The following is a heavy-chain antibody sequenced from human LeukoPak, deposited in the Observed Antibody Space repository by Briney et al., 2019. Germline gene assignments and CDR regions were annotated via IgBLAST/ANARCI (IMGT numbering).Heavy chain of an antibody. J-gene: IGHJ4*02. Sequence: ASVNVSCKASGYTFTSYGFSWVRQAPGQGLEWMGWISAYNGDTNYAQKFQGRDTMTTDTSTSTAYMELRSVKSDDTAVYNCARGKGVTIVTPLDDWGQGTLVTVSS. D-gene: IGHD4/OR15-4a*01. CDR2: ISAYNGDT. V-gene: IGHV1-18*01. CDR3: ARGKGVTIVTPLDD. CDR1: GYTFTSYG.